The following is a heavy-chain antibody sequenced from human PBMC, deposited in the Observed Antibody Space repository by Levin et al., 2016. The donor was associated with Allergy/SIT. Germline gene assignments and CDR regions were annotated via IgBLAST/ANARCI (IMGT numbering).Heavy chain of an antibody. CDR1: GGTFSAYA. D-gene: IGHD1/OR15-1a*01. J-gene: IGHJ4*02. CDR3: ARVGEAGSNFDS. V-gene: IGHV1-69*04. CDR2: IVPILGIR. Sequence: SVKVSCKASGGTFSAYAISWVRQAPGQGLEWMGRIVPILGIRNYAQKFQGRVTFTADKSTYTAYMDLSSLRSEDTAVYYCARVGEAGSNFDSWGQGTLVTVSS.